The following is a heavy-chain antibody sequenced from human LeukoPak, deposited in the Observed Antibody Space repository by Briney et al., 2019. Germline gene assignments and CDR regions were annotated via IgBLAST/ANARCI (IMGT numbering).Heavy chain of an antibody. CDR2: IYYSGST. D-gene: IGHD3-10*01. J-gene: IGHJ3*02. CDR3: ARDRGITMVRGVDDAFDI. V-gene: IGHV4-59*01. CDR1: GGSISSYY. Sequence: PSETLSLTCTVSGGSISSYYWSLIRQPPGKGLEWIGYIYYSGSTNYNPSLKSRVTISVDTSKNQFSLKLSSVTAADTAVYYCARDRGITMVRGVDDAFDIWGQGTMVTVSS.